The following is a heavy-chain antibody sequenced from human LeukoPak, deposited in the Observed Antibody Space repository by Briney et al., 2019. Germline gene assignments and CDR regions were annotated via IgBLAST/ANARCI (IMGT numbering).Heavy chain of an antibody. Sequence: PGGSLRLSCAASGFTFSTYWMTWVRQAPGKGLEWVAIIKPDGSEKYYVDSVKGRFTISRDNAENSLFLRMNGLRPEDTAVFYCARGQYTDGLSYWGQGTLVTVSS. CDR2: IKPDGSEK. CDR3: ARGQYTDGLSY. CDR1: GFTFSTYW. D-gene: IGHD5-24*01. V-gene: IGHV3-7*03. J-gene: IGHJ4*02.